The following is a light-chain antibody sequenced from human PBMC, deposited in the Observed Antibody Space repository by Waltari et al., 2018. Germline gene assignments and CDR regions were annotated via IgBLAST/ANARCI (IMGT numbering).Light chain of an antibody. CDR3: SSFAGGYDFKVL. Sequence: QSALTQPPSASGSPGQSVTISCTGTSSDVGGYHYVSWSQQHPGKAPKPMIFEVNKRPSGVPDRFSGSKSGSAASLTVSGLQAEDEADYYCSSFAGGYDFKVLFGGGTKLTVL. V-gene: IGLV2-8*01. CDR1: SSDVGGYHY. J-gene: IGLJ2*01. CDR2: EVN.